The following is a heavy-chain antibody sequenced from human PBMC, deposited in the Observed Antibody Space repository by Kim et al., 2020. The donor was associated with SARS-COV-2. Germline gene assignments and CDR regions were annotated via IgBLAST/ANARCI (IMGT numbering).Heavy chain of an antibody. V-gene: IGHV3-74*01. CDR3: AKVGYYNALDV. CDR1: GFTFSSYW. Sequence: GGSLRLSCVASGFTFSSYWMHWVRQAPGKGLVWVSHIKTDGSRINYADSVKGRFTISRDNAKNTLYLQMNSLRAEDTAIYYCAKVGYYNALDVWGRGTTVTVSS. D-gene: IGHD2-15*01. CDR2: IKTDGSRI. J-gene: IGHJ6*02.